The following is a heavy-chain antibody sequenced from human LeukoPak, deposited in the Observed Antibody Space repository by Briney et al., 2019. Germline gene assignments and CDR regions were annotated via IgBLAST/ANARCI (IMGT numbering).Heavy chain of an antibody. CDR3: ALYCSGGSCYSMGGAFDI. V-gene: IGHV3-23*01. CDR1: GFTFSSYA. D-gene: IGHD2-15*01. J-gene: IGHJ3*02. CDR2: ISGNGDST. Sequence: GGSLRLSCAASGFTFSSYAMSWVRQAPGKGLEWVSAISGNGDSTYYVDYVKGRFTISRDNSKNTLYLQMNSLRAEDTAVYYCALYCSGGSCYSMGGAFDIWGQGTMVTVSS.